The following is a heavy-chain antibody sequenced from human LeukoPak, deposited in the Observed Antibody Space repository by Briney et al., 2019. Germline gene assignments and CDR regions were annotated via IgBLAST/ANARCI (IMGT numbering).Heavy chain of an antibody. CDR3: ARDPNYCDSSTEGNGDY. CDR1: GGSISSSSYY. D-gene: IGHD3-22*01. J-gene: IGHJ4*02. V-gene: IGHV4-39*07. Sequence: PSETLSLTCTVSGGSISSSSYYWGWIRQPPGKGLEWIGSIYYSGSTYYNPSLKGRVTISVDTSKNQFSLKLSSVTAADTAVYYCARDPNYCDSSTEGNGDYWGQGTLVTVSS. CDR2: IYYSGST.